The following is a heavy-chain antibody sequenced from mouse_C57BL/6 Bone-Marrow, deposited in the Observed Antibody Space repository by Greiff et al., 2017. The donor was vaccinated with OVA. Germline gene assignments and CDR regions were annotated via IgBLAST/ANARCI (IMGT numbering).Heavy chain of an antibody. CDR2: IYPGDGDT. Sequence: VQLVESGPELVKPGASVKISCKASGYAFSSSWMNWVKQRPGKGLEWIGRIYPGDGDTNYNGKFKGKATLTADKSSSTAYMQLSSLTSEDSAVYFCASHRTPYYFDYWGQGTTLTVSS. J-gene: IGHJ2*01. CDR1: GYAFSSSW. CDR3: ASHRTPYYFDY. V-gene: IGHV1-82*01.